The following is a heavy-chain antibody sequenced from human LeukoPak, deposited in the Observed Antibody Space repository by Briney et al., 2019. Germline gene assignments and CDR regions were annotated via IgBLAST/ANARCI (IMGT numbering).Heavy chain of an antibody. Sequence: SGTLSLTCTVSGGSITSSNWWKWVRQPPGKGLEWIGEIFHSGSTNYNPSLQSRVTISVDKSKNQFSLKLSSVTAADTAVYYCAARDRTYYYYGFDLWGQGTMVTVSS. V-gene: IGHV4-4*02. CDR3: AARDRTYYYYGFDL. CDR1: GGSITSSNW. J-gene: IGHJ3*01. CDR2: IFHSGST. D-gene: IGHD3-10*01.